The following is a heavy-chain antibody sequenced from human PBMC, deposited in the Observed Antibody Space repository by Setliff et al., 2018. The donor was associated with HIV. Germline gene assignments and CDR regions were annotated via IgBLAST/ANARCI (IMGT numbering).Heavy chain of an antibody. Sequence: PSETLSLTCAASGYSINSGFSRAWIRQPPGQGPQWIGSIYQSGSIYYNPSLQSRVTISVDTSKSQFFLMLSSVTAADTAVYYCARASSDIPGVDSNYFDDWGQGTLVTVSS. V-gene: IGHV4-38-2*01. CDR1: GYSINSGFS. CDR2: IYQSGSI. CDR3: ARASSDIPGVDSNYFDD. D-gene: IGHD2-2*01. J-gene: IGHJ4*02.